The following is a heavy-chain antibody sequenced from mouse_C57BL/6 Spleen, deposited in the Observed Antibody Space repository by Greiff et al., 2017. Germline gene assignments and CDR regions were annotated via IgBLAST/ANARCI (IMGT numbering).Heavy chain of an antibody. D-gene: IGHD4-1*01. V-gene: IGHV1-78*01. CDR1: GYTFTDHT. CDR3: AQGRRDWEYYFDY. J-gene: IGHJ2*01. Sequence: VQLQESDAELVKPGASVKISCKVSGYTFTDHTIHWMKQRPEQGLEWIGYIYPRDGSTKYNEKFKGKATLTADKSSSTAYMQLNSLTSEDSAVYFCAQGRRDWEYYFDYWGQGTTLTVSS. CDR2: IYPRDGST.